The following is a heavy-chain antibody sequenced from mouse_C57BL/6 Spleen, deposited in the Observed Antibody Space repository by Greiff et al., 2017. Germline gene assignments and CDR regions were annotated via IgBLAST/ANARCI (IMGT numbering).Heavy chain of an antibody. CDR3: ARLGPDY. D-gene: IGHD4-1*01. Sequence: QVQLQQPGAELVMPGASVKLSCKASGYTFTSYWMHWVKQRPGPGLEWIGEIDPSDSYTNYNQKFQGKSTWTVDKSSSTAYMQLSSRTSDYSAFYYCARLGPDYGGKGTTLTVSS. CDR2: IDPSDSYT. J-gene: IGHJ2*01. V-gene: IGHV1-69*01. CDR1: GYTFTSYW.